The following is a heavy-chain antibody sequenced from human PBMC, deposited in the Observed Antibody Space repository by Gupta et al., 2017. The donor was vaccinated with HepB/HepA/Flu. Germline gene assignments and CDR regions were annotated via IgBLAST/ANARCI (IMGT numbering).Heavy chain of an antibody. Sequence: QVQLLESGGVVVQPGRYLRLSCAASGFPFSNYAMHWVRQASGKGLEWVAVISFDETKYFADSVKGRLTILRDNSQSTLYLQMNSLKPEDTAVYYCARNAGVGRDYFDYWGQGTLVTVSS. J-gene: IGHJ4*02. CDR2: ISFDETK. D-gene: IGHD2-21*01. V-gene: IGHV3-30*03. CDR3: ARNAGVGRDYFDY. CDR1: GFPFSNYA.